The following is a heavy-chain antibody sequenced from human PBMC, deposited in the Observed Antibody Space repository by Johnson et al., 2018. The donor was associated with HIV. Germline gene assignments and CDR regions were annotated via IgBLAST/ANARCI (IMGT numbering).Heavy chain of an antibody. V-gene: IGHV3-74*01. D-gene: IGHD1-26*01. CDR2: INGDGTGS. CDR3: AREGGSYKDDAFDI. J-gene: IGHJ3*02. Sequence: VQLVESGGGLVQPGGSLRLSCGASGFTFSDHWMQWVRQVPGKGLVWVSRINGDGTGSTYADSVKGRFTIARDNAKNTLYLEMARLRAEDTAVYYCAREGGSYKDDAFDIWGQGTMVTVSS. CDR1: GFTFSDHW.